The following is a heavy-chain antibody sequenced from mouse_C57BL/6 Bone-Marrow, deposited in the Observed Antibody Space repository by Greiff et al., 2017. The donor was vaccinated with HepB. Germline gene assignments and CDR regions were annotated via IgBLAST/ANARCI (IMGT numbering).Heavy chain of an antibody. CDR2: IDPSDSYT. D-gene: IGHD1-1*01. V-gene: IGHV1-50*01. Sequence: QVQLKQPGAELVKPGASVKLSCKASGYTFTSYWMQWVKQRPGQGLEWIGEIDPSDSYTNYNQKFKGKATLTVDTSSSTAYMQLSSLTSEDSAVYYCASYYGSSWFAYWGQGTLVTVSA. CDR3: ASYYGSSWFAY. CDR1: GYTFTSYW. J-gene: IGHJ3*01.